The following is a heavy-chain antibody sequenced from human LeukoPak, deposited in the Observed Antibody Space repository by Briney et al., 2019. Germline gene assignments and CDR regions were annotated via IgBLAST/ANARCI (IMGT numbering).Heavy chain of an antibody. CDR2: IYHSGST. Sequence: SETLSLTCTVSGGSISTYYWSWIRQPPGKGLEWIGSIYHSGSTYYNPSLKSRVTISVDTSKNQFSLKLSSVTAADTAVYYCARVAVTSYNPYTNFDYWGQGTLVTVSS. CDR1: GGSISTYY. J-gene: IGHJ4*02. V-gene: IGHV4-38-2*02. CDR3: ARVAVTSYNPYTNFDY. D-gene: IGHD1-1*01.